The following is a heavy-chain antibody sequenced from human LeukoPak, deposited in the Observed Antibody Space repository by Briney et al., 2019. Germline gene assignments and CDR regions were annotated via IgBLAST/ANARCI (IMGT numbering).Heavy chain of an antibody. J-gene: IGHJ5*02. CDR3: AASEGEQPPDWFDP. D-gene: IGHD3-16*01. CDR1: GGSISSYY. V-gene: IGHV4-59*01. Sequence: PSETLSLTYTVSGGSISSYYWSWIRQPPGKGLEWIGYIYYSGSTNYNPSLKSRVTISVDTSKNQFSLKLSSVTAADTAVYYCAASEGEQPPDWFDPWGQGTLVTVSS. CDR2: IYYSGST.